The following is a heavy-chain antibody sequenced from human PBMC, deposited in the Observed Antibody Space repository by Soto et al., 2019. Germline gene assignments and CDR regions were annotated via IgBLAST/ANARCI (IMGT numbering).Heavy chain of an antibody. Sequence: VGSLSLSGSASGFTFSTYEMNWVRPAPGKGLEWIAYISSSSRTIYYADSVKGRFTISRDNDRNSLSLQMNSLRDEDTAVYYCARGDTAMVYGRFDPWGQGTLVTVSS. D-gene: IGHD5-18*01. V-gene: IGHV3-48*03. J-gene: IGHJ5*02. CDR1: GFTFSTYE. CDR3: ARGDTAMVYGRFDP. CDR2: ISSSSRTI.